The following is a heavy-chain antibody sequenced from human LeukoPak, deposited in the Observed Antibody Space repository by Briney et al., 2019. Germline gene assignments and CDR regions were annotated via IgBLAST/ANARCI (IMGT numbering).Heavy chain of an antibody. Sequence: PGGSLRLSCAASGFTFSSYSMNWVRQAPGKGLEWVSYISSSSSTIYYADSVKGRFTISRDNAKNSLYLQMNSLRAEDTAVYHCARGYWNYAPLIDYWGQGTLVTVSS. V-gene: IGHV3-48*01. CDR1: GFTFSSYS. CDR2: ISSSSSTI. D-gene: IGHD1-7*01. CDR3: ARGYWNYAPLIDY. J-gene: IGHJ4*02.